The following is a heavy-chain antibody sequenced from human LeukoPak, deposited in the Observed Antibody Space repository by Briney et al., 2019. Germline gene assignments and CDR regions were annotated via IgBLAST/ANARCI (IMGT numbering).Heavy chain of an antibody. CDR2: ISGSDGTT. D-gene: IGHD1-1*01. CDR3: AKVDNWKYGHHDF. Sequence: GGSLRLSCAASGFTFSSYAMSWVRQAPGKGLEWVSSISGSDGTTYYADSVKGRFTISRDNSKYTLSLQTNSLRTEDTAVYYCAKVDNWKYGHHDFWGQGTLVTVSS. V-gene: IGHV3-23*01. J-gene: IGHJ4*02. CDR1: GFTFSSYA.